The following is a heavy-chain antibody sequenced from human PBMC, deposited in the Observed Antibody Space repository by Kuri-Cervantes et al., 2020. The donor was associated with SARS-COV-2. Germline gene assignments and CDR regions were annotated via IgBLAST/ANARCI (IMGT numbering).Heavy chain of an antibody. CDR1: GFTFSSYS. Sequence: GESLKISCAASGFTFSSYSMNWVRQAPGKGLEWVSSISSSSSYIYYADSVKGRFTISGDNAKNSLYLQMNSLRAEDTAVYYCARDWAGTEGFDAFDIWGQGTMVTVSS. V-gene: IGHV3-21*01. J-gene: IGHJ3*02. D-gene: IGHD3/OR15-3a*01. CDR2: ISSSSSYI. CDR3: ARDWAGTEGFDAFDI.